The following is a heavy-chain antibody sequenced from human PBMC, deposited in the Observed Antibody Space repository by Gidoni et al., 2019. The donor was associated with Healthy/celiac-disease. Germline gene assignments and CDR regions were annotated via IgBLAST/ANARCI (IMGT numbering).Heavy chain of an antibody. J-gene: IGHJ4*02. CDR3: ARGAGYSSSWYSCVY. CDR1: GFTVSSNY. D-gene: IGHD6-13*01. V-gene: IGHV3-53*01. Sequence: EVQLVESGGGLIQPGGSLSLSCAASGFTVSSNYMSWVRQAPGKGLEWVSVIYSGGSTYYADSVKGRFTISRDNSKNTLYLQMNSLRAEDTAVYYCARGAGYSSSWYSCVYWGQGTLVTVSS. CDR2: IYSGGST.